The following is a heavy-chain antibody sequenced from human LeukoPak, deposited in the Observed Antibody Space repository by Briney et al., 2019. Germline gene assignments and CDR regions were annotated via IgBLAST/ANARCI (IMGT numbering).Heavy chain of an antibody. CDR2: ISSSSSFI. V-gene: IGHV3-21*01. Sequence: PGGSLRLSCAASVFTFSYYNMNWVRQAPGKGLEWVSSISSSSSFISYADSVKGRFTVSRDNAKNSLYLQMNSLRAEDTAVYYCARDHYYYDSSGYYYYFDYWGQGTLVTVSS. CDR1: VFTFSYYN. CDR3: ARDHYYYDSSGYYYYFDY. J-gene: IGHJ4*02. D-gene: IGHD3-22*01.